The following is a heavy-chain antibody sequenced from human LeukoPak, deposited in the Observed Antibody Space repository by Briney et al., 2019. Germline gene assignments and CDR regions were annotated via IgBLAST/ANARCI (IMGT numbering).Heavy chain of an antibody. CDR3: ARGDRYYYDSSGYSDY. CDR1: GYTFTSYG. V-gene: IGHV1-18*01. D-gene: IGHD3-22*01. J-gene: IGHJ4*02. Sequence: GASVKVSCKASGYTFTSYGISWVRQAPGQGLEWMGWISAYNGNTNYAQKLQGRVTMTTDTSTSTAYMELRSLRSDDTAVYYCARGDRYYYDSSGYSDYWGQGTLVTVSS. CDR2: ISAYNGNT.